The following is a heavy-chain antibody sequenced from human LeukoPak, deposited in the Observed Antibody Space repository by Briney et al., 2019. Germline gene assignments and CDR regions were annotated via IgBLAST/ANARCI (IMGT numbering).Heavy chain of an antibody. CDR3: ARIFRGAYFDY. CDR1: GGSFSGYY. J-gene: IGHJ4*02. CDR2: INHSGST. D-gene: IGHD3-10*01. V-gene: IGHV4-34*01. Sequence: SETLSLTCAVYGGSFSGYYWSWIRQPPGKGLEWIGEINHSGSTNYNPSLKSRVTVSDDKSKNQFSLKLSSVTAADTAVYYCARIFRGAYFDYWGQGTLVTVSS.